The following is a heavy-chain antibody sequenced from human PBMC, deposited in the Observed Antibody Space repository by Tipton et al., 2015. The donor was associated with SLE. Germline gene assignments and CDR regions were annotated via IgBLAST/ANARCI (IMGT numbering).Heavy chain of an antibody. D-gene: IGHD2/OR15-2a*01. J-gene: IGHJ3*02. CDR3: ARVWLNNAFDI. CDR1: AASIRSYY. Sequence: LRLSCNISAASIRSYYWTWIRQPAGKELEWIGRIYTSGATDDNPSLKSRVTMSVDMSKNQIFLKMTSVTAADSAVYFCARVWLNNAFDIWGQGTRVTVSS. V-gene: IGHV4-4*07. CDR2: IYTSGAT.